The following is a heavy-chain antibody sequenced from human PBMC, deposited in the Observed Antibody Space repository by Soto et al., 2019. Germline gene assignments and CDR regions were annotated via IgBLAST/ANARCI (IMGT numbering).Heavy chain of an antibody. V-gene: IGHV4-61*08. D-gene: IGHD3-3*01. J-gene: IGHJ5*02. CDR1: GGSIDSGDYY. Sequence: PSETLSLTCTVSGGSIDSGDYYWSWIRQPPGKGLEWIGYVYYSGTTNYNPFLKSRVTLSLDKSKNQFSLKLSSVTAADTAVYYCARVSPFGVAHTWGQGTLVTVSS. CDR2: VYYSGTT. CDR3: ARVSPFGVAHT.